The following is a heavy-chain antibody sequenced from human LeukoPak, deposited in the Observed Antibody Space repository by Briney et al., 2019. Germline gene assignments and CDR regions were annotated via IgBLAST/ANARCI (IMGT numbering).Heavy chain of an antibody. CDR1: GFTVSSNP. Sequence: GGSLRLSCTVSGFTVSSNPMSWVREAPGKGLEWVSFIYSDNTHYSDSVQGRFTISRDNSKNTLYLQMNSLRAEDTAVYYCARRAGAYSHPYDYWGQGNLVTVSS. CDR2: IYSDNT. D-gene: IGHD4/OR15-4a*01. CDR3: ARRAGAYSHPYDY. J-gene: IGHJ4*02. V-gene: IGHV3-53*01.